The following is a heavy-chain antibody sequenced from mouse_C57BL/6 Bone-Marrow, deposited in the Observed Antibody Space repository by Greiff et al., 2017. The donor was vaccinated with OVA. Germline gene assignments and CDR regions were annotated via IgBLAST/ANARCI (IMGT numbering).Heavy chain of an antibody. CDR1: GFTFSDFY. D-gene: IGHD2-4*01. CDR2: SRNKANDYTT. CDR3: ARDGRDYDYGFAY. J-gene: IGHJ3*01. V-gene: IGHV7-1*01. Sequence: EVKLVESGGGLVQSGRSLRLSCATSGFTFSDFYMEWVRQAPGKGLEWIAASRNKANDYTTEYSASVKGRFIVSRDTSQSILYLQMNALRAEDTAIYYCARDGRDYDYGFAYWGQGTLVTVSA.